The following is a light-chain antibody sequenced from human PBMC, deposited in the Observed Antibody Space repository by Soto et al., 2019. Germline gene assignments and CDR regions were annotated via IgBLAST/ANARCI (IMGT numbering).Light chain of an antibody. CDR3: QQSYTTPRT. CDR1: QSISSY. J-gene: IGKJ1*01. Sequence: PSSLSASVGDRVTITCRASQSISSYLNWYQQKPGNAPNLLIYAASTLQSGVPSRFSAYGSETDFTLTISNLQAEDFATYYCQQSYTTPRTFGQGTKVDIK. CDR2: AAS. V-gene: IGKV1-39*01.